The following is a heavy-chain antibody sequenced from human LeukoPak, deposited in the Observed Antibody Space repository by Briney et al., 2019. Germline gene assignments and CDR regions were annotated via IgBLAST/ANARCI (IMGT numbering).Heavy chain of an antibody. V-gene: IGHV1-18*01. J-gene: IGHJ4*02. CDR2: IGAYNGNT. CDR3: ARDLSSAMATWVDY. CDR1: GYTFTSYG. Sequence: ASVKVSCKASGYTFTSYGISWVRQAPGQGLEWMGWIGAYNGNTNYAQKLQGRVTMTTDTSTSTAYMELRSLRSDDTAVYYCARDLSSAMATWVDYWGQGTLVIVSS. D-gene: IGHD5-18*01.